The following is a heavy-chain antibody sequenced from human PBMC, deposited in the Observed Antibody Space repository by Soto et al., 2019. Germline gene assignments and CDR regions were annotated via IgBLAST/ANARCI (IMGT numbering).Heavy chain of an antibody. CDR2: IYHSGST. D-gene: IGHD3-22*01. V-gene: IGHV4-30-2*01. CDR3: ARGGVDYYDSSGYYFSPYYFDY. CDR1: GGSISSGGYS. Sequence: QLQLQESGSGLVKPSQTLSLTCAVSGGSISSGGYSWSWIRQPPGKVLEWIGYIYHSGSTYYNQSLKSRVIISVDRSKNQFSLKLSSVTAADTAVYYCARGGVDYYDSSGYYFSPYYFDYWGQGTLVTVSS. J-gene: IGHJ4*02.